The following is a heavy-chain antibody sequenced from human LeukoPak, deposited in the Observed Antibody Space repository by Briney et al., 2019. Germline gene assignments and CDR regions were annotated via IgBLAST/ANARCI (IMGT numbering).Heavy chain of an antibody. V-gene: IGHV4-59*01. CDR2: IYYSGST. J-gene: IGHJ4*02. D-gene: IGHD5-12*01. CDR3: ARARGALDGYNYFDY. Sequence: SETLSLTCTVSGGSISSYYWSWIRQPPGKGLEWIGYIYYSGSTNYNPSLKSRVTISVDTSKNQFSLELSSVTAADTAVYYCARARGALDGYNYFDYWGQGTLVTVSS. CDR1: GGSISSYY.